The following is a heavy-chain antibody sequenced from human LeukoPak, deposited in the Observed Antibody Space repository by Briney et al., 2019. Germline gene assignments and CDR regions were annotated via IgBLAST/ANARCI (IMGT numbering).Heavy chain of an antibody. CDR1: GFTFSSYS. V-gene: IGHV3-48*04. Sequence: SGGSLRLSCAASGFTFSSYSMNWVRQAPGKGLEWVSYISTFGTTIYYADSVKGRFTISRDNAKNSLYLQMNSLRAEDTAVYYCARDLEGSILTGYYESIYFDYWGQGTLVTVSS. CDR2: ISTFGTTI. D-gene: IGHD3-9*01. J-gene: IGHJ4*02. CDR3: ARDLEGSILTGYYESIYFDY.